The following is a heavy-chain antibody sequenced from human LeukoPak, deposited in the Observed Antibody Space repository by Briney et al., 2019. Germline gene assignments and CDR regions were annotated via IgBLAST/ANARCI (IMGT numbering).Heavy chain of an antibody. J-gene: IGHJ4*02. D-gene: IGHD3-22*01. CDR1: GDSINSLDL. CDR2: MYLSGTT. V-gene: IGHV4-4*02. CDR3: AGLVGRYSSGLYYYYFDY. Sequence: SETLSLTCTVSGDSINSLDLWSWVRQPPGKGLEWIGEMYLSGTTHSNPSVKSRVTISIDKSKNQLFLNLSSVTAADTAVYYCAGLVGRYSSGLYYYYFDYWGQGTLVTVSS.